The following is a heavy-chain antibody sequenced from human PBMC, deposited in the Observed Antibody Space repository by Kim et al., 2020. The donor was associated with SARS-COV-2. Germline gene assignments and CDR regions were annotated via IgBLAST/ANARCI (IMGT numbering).Heavy chain of an antibody. D-gene: IGHD2-2*01. CDR2: FDPEDGET. Sequence: ASVKVSCKVSGYTLTELSMHWVRQAPGKGLEWMGGFDPEDGETIYAQKFQGRVTMTEDTSTDTAYMELSSLRSEDTAVYYCATFKQYQLLGPAPVGFDYWGQGTLVTVSS. CDR1: GYTLTELS. J-gene: IGHJ4*02. CDR3: ATFKQYQLLGPAPVGFDY. V-gene: IGHV1-24*01.